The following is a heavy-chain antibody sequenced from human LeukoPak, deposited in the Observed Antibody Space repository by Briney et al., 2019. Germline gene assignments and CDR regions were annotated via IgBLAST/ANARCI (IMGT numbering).Heavy chain of an antibody. Sequence: ASVKVSCKTSGYTFTDYYIHWVRQAPGQGLEWMGWINPKSVETRYAQNFQDRVTMTRDTSITTAYMELSGLRSDDTALYYCARGSEVGGTEKNALDIWGQGTMVTVSS. V-gene: IGHV1-2*02. D-gene: IGHD1-26*01. J-gene: IGHJ3*02. CDR1: GYTFTDYY. CDR2: INPKSVET. CDR3: ARGSEVGGTEKNALDI.